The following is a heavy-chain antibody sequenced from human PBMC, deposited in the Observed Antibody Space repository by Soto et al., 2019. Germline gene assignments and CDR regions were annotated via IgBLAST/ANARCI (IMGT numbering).Heavy chain of an antibody. V-gene: IGHV1-69*06. J-gene: IGHJ1*01. D-gene: IGHD2-21*02. Sequence: SVKVSCKASGGTFSSYAISWVRQAPGLGLEWMGGIIPIFGTANYAQKFQGRVTITADKSTSTAYMELSSLRSEDTAVYYCARSIAYCGGDCYSSGYFQHWGQGTLVTVSS. CDR1: GGTFSSYA. CDR3: ARSIAYCGGDCYSSGYFQH. CDR2: IIPIFGTA.